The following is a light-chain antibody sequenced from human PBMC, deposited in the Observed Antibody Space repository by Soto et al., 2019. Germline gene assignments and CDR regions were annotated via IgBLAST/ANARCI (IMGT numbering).Light chain of an antibody. V-gene: IGKV3D-15*01. CDR2: GAS. J-gene: IGKJ4*01. CDR3: QQYGNWPLT. Sequence: EIVMTQSPATLSVSPGDRSTLSCRASQSVGSYLAWYQQKPGQAPRLLIYGASSRATGIPDRFSGSGSGTDFTLTISRLEPEDCAVYYCQQYGNWPLTFGGGTKVDIK. CDR1: QSVGSY.